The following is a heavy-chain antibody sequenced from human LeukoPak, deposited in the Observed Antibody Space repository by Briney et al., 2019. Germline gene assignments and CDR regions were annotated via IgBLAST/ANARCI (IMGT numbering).Heavy chain of an antibody. D-gene: IGHD2-2*01. J-gene: IGHJ5*02. V-gene: IGHV1-46*01. CDR2: INPSGGST. CDR1: GYTFTSYY. CDR3: AREGCSSTSCHSPPPFDP. Sequence: ASVKVSCKASGYTFTSYYMHWVRQAPGQXXXWMGIINPSGGSTSYAQKFQGRVTMTRDTSTSTVYMELSSLRSEDTAVYYCAREGCSSTSCHSPPPFDPWGQGTLVTVSS.